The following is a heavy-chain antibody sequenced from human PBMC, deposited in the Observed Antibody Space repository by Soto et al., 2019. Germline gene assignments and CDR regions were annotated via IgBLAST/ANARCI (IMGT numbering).Heavy chain of an antibody. CDR2: MSSDGSKI. CDR3: ANDEGVGGTLGLFDY. Sequence: QVQLVESGGGAVQPGESLRLSCVASGFDFTYYAMHWVRQAPGKGLESVAVMSSDGSKIHHTDSVKGRFTISRDNSKNTLYLQMNSLRKEDTAVYFCANDEGVGGTLGLFDYWGQGTLVCVSS. V-gene: IGHV3-30*18. CDR1: GFDFTYYA. J-gene: IGHJ4*02. D-gene: IGHD1-26*01.